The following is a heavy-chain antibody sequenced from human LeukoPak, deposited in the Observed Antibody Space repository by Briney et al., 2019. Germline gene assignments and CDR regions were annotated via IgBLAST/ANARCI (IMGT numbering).Heavy chain of an antibody. Sequence: GGSLRLSCAASGFTFSSYWMSWVRQAPGKGLEWVANIKQDGNEKNYVDSAKGRFTISRDNAKNSLYLQMNSLRAEDTAVYYCARDRNHGICSSTSCQAYFQHWGQGTLVTVSS. D-gene: IGHD2-2*01. CDR1: GFTFSSYW. V-gene: IGHV3-7*03. CDR3: ARDRNHGICSSTSCQAYFQH. J-gene: IGHJ1*01. CDR2: IKQDGNEK.